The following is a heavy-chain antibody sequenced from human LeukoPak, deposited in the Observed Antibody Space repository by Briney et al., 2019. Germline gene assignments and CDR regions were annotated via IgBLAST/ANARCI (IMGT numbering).Heavy chain of an antibody. Sequence: GGSLRLSCAASGFTFSSYWMSWVRQAPGKGLEWVVNIKQDGSEKYYVDSVKGRFTISRDNAKNSLYLQMNSLRAEDTAVYYCARDENYYDSSGYSRDAFDIWGQGTMVTVSS. J-gene: IGHJ3*02. CDR2: IKQDGSEK. CDR1: GFTFSSYW. CDR3: ARDENYYDSSGYSRDAFDI. V-gene: IGHV3-7*01. D-gene: IGHD3-22*01.